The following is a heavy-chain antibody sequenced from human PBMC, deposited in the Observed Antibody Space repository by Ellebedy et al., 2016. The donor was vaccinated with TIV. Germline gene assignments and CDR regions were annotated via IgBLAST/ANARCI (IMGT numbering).Heavy chain of an antibody. D-gene: IGHD1-7*01. CDR1: GGSVSSGGYS. CDR2: IYYSGST. V-gene: IGHV4-31*03. CDR3: ARLVAVTGTTDYFDY. Sequence: SETLSLTCSVSGGSVSSGGYSWSWIRQHPGKGLEWIGYIYYSGSTYYNPSLKSRVTISVDTSKNQFSLNLSSVTAADTAVYYCARLVAVTGTTDYFDYWGQGTLATVSS. J-gene: IGHJ4*02.